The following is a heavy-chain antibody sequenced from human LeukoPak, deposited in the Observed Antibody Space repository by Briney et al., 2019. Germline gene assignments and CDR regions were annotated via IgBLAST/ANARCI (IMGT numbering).Heavy chain of an antibody. CDR2: ISSSSSYI. V-gene: IGHV3-21*01. D-gene: IGHD4-11*01. CDR1: GFTFSSYS. Sequence: GGSLRLSCAASGFTFSSYSMNWVRRAPGKGLEWVSSISSSSSYIYYADSVKGRFTISRDNAKNSLYLQMNSLRAEDTAVYYCARDTTVTTRYYYYMDVWGKGTTVTVSS. CDR3: ARDTTVTTRYYYYMDV. J-gene: IGHJ6*03.